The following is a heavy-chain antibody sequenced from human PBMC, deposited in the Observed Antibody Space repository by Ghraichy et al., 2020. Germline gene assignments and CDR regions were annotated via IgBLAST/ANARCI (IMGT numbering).Heavy chain of an antibody. Sequence: SQTLSLTCTVSGGSVSSGDYYWSWMRQPPGKGLEWIAYMHHSGDIKYNPSLKSRVTISIDKSKNQFSLKVNSVTAADTAVYHCARGSSWPDYWGQGTLVTVSS. CDR3: ARGSSWPDY. CDR2: MHHSGDI. D-gene: IGHD6-13*01. J-gene: IGHJ4*02. V-gene: IGHV4-61*08. CDR1: GGSVSSGDYY.